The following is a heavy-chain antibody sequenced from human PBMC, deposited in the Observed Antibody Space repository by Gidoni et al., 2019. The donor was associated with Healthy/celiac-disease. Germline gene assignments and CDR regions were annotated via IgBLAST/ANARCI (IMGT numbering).Heavy chain of an antibody. V-gene: IGHV3-53*02. CDR3: ARAVPSTYYDILTGYYNWAYFDY. CDR1: GFTVSSNY. Sequence: EVQLVETGGGLIQPGGSLRLSCAASGFTVSSNYMSWVRQAPGKGLEWVSVIYSGGSTYYADSVKGRFTISRDNSKNTLYPQMNSLRAEDTAVYYCARAVPSTYYDILTGYYNWAYFDYWGQGTLVTVSS. J-gene: IGHJ4*02. D-gene: IGHD3-9*01. CDR2: IYSGGST.